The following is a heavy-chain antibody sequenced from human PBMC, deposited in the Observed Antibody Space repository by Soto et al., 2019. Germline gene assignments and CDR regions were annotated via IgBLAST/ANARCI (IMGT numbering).Heavy chain of an antibody. Sequence: QGHLVQSGAEVKKPGASVKVSCKASGYTFTRYGISWVRQAPGQGLEWMGWISGYNGDTNYAQNLQDIVTMTIDTSTNTAYMDLRSLTSDDTAVYYCAKNGQPPYYYYGLDVWGQGTTVTVSS. CDR2: ISGYNGDT. D-gene: IGHD2-8*01. CDR3: AKNGQPPYYYYGLDV. V-gene: IGHV1-18*01. J-gene: IGHJ6*02. CDR1: GYTFTRYG.